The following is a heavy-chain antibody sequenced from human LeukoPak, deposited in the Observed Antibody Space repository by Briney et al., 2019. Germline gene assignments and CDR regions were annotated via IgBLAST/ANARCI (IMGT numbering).Heavy chain of an antibody. V-gene: IGHV1-8*03. CDR3: ARGRDYYGSGFDP. CDR2: MNPNSGNT. CDR1: GGTFSSYD. D-gene: IGHD3-10*01. Sequence: ASVKVSCKASGGTFSSYDINWVRQATGQGLEWMGWMNPNSGNTGYAQKFQGRVTITRNTSISTAYMELSSLRSEDTAVYYCARGRDYYGSGFDPWGQGTLVTVSS. J-gene: IGHJ5*02.